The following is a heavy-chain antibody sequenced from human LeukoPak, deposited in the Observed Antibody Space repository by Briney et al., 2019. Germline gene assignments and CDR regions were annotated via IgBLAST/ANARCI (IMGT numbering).Heavy chain of an antibody. Sequence: ASVKVSCKASGYTFTSYGISWVRQAPGQGLEWMGWISAYNGNTNYAQKLQGRVTMTTDTSTSTAYMELRSLRSDDTAAYYCARPHYDILTGYYNLDYWGQGTLVTVSS. CDR1: GYTFTSYG. J-gene: IGHJ4*02. D-gene: IGHD3-9*01. CDR2: ISAYNGNT. V-gene: IGHV1-18*04. CDR3: ARPHYDILTGYYNLDY.